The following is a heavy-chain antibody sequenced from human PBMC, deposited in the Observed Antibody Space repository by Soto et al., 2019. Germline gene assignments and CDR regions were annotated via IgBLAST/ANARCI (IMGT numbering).Heavy chain of an antibody. V-gene: IGHV1-46*01. D-gene: IGHD6-13*01. CDR3: ARHLAAGDY. J-gene: IGHJ4*02. Sequence: QVQLVQSGAEVKKPGASVKVSCKASGHTFTSYYMHWVRQAPGQGLEWMGIINPSGGSTNYAQKFQGRFTMTRDTSTSTVYMDLSSLRSEDTAVYYCARHLAAGDYWGQGTVVTVSS. CDR1: GHTFTSYY. CDR2: INPSGGST.